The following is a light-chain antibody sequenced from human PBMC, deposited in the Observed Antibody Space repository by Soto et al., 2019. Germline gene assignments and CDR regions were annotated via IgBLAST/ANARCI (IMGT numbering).Light chain of an antibody. J-gene: IGKJ1*01. CDR1: QSVSNN. CDR3: QQYNNWWT. Sequence: EIVMPQSPATLSVSPGERATRSCRASQSVSNNLAWYQKKPGQAPRLLIYGASTRATGIPARFSGSGSGTEFTLTISSLQAEDFAFYYCQQYNNWWTFGQGTRVDIK. V-gene: IGKV3-15*01. CDR2: GAS.